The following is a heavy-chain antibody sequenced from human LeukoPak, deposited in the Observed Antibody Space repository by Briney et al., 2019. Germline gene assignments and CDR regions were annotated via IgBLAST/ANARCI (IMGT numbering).Heavy chain of an antibody. CDR3: ARDQRSYGSGSYYGIDY. CDR2: ISAYNGNT. V-gene: IGHV1-18*01. J-gene: IGHJ4*02. CDR1: GYTFPSYG. D-gene: IGHD3-10*01. Sequence: ASVKVSCKASGYTFPSYGISWVRQAPGQGLEWMGWISAYNGNTNYAQKLQGRVTMTTDTSTSTAYMELRSLRSDDTAVYYCARDQRSYGSGSYYGIDYWGQGTLVTVSS.